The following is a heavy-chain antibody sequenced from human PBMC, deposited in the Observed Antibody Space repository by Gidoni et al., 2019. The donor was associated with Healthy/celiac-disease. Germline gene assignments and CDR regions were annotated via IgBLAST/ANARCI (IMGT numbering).Heavy chain of an antibody. D-gene: IGHD2-2*01. Sequence: QITLKESGPTLVKATQTLKLTCTFSGFSLSTSGVGVGWIRQPPGKALEWLALIYWDDDKRYSPSLKSRLTITKDTSKNQVVLTMTNMDPVDTATYYCARDIVVVPAAMGGGDAFDIWGQGTMVTVSS. V-gene: IGHV2-5*02. CDR1: GFSLSTSGVG. CDR3: ARDIVVVPAAMGGGDAFDI. CDR2: IYWDDDK. J-gene: IGHJ3*02.